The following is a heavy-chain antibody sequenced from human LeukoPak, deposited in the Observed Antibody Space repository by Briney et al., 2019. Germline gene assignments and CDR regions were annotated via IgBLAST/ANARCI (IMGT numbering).Heavy chain of an antibody. CDR2: ITGSGGST. J-gene: IGHJ4*02. CDR3: AKGGGSSWYPSPFFDY. V-gene: IGHV3-23*01. D-gene: IGHD6-13*01. Sequence: GGSLRLSCAASGFTFSSYAVSWVRQAPGKGLEWVSGITGSGGSTHYSDSVDGRFTISRDNSNNMLYLQMSSLRADDTAVYYCAKGGGSSWYPSPFFDYWGQGALVTVSS. CDR1: GFTFSSYA.